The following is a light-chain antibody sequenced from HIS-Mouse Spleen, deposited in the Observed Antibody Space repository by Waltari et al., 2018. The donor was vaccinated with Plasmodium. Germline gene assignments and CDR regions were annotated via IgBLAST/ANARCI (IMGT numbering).Light chain of an antibody. CDR2: QYS. J-gene: IGLJ2*01. CDR1: KLGDEY. CDR3: QAWDSSTVV. Sequence: SYELTQPPSVSVSPGQTASITCSGDKLGDEYACWYQQKPGQSPVLVIYQYSKRPSGIRERFPGSNSGNTATLTISGTQAMDEADYYCQAWDSSTVVFGGGTKLTVL. V-gene: IGLV3-1*01.